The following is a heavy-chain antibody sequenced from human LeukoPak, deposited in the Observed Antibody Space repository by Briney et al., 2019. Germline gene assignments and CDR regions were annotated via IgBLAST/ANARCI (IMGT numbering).Heavy chain of an antibody. CDR1: GGSISSGVYY. CDR3: ARGQTGDYFDY. D-gene: IGHD1-14*01. CDR2: IYHSGST. Sequence: PSETLSLTCTVSGGSISSGVYYGSWIRQPPGKGLEWIGYIYHSGSTYYNPSLKSRVTISVDRSKNQFSLKLSSVTAADTAVYYCARGQTGDYFDYWGQGTLVTVSP. J-gene: IGHJ4*02. V-gene: IGHV4-30-2*01.